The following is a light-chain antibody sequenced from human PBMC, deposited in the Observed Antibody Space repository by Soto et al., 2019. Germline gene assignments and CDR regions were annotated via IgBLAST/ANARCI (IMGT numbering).Light chain of an antibody. CDR3: QQYGSSPVT. CDR2: GAS. V-gene: IGKV3-20*01. Sequence: EIVMTQSPGTLSLSPGERATLTCRASQSVTSSYLAWYQQKPGQAPRLLMYGASSRATGIPDRFSGSGSGTDFTLTISRLEPEDFAVYYCQQYGSSPVTFGPGTKVDNK. CDR1: QSVTSSY. J-gene: IGKJ3*01.